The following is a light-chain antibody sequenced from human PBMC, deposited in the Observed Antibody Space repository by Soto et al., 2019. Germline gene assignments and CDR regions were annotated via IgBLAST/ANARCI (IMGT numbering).Light chain of an antibody. CDR2: GVS. V-gene: IGKV3-20*01. CDR1: QRVSNTY. J-gene: IGKJ4*01. CDR3: QQCSSSPVT. Sequence: EIVLAQSPGTLSLSPGERATLSCRASQRVSNTYLAWYQQKPGQAPRLLIYGVSSRATGIPDRFSGSGSGTDFTLTISRLEPEDFAVYYCQQCSSSPVTFGGGTKVDIK.